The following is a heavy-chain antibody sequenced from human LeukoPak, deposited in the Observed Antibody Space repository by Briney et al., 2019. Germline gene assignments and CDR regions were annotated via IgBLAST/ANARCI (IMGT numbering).Heavy chain of an antibody. V-gene: IGHV4-4*07. CDR3: ARGKGDYAMYDY. CDR1: GGSISSHY. Sequence: SETLSLTCTVSGGSISSHYCSWIRQPAGKGREWIARIYTSGSTNYNPSLKSRVTISVGKSKNQFSLKLSSVTAADTAVYFCARGKGDYAMYDYWGQGTLVTVSS. D-gene: IGHD4-17*01. CDR2: IYTSGST. J-gene: IGHJ4*02.